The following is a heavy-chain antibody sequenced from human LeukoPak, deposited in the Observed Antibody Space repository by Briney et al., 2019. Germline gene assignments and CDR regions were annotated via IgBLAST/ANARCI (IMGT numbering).Heavy chain of an antibody. CDR2: ISYDGSNK. V-gene: IGHV3-30*04. J-gene: IGHJ4*02. CDR3: ASPRFLEWLLRFDY. Sequence: PGGSLRLSCAASGFTFNIYDMNWVRQAPGKGLEWVAVISYDGSNKYYADSVKGRFTISRDNSKNTLYLQMNSLRAEDTAVYYCASPRFLEWLLRFDYWGQGTLVTVSS. CDR1: GFTFNIYD. D-gene: IGHD3-3*01.